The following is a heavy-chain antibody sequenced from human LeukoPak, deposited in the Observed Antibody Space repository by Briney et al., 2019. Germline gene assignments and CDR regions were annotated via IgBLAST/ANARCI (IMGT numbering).Heavy chain of an antibody. Sequence: ASVKVSCKASGYTFTGYYMHWVRQAPGQGLEWMGWINPNSGGTSYAQKFQGRVTMTRDTSISTAYMELSRLRSDDTAVYYCASPLLWFGESYYGMDVWGQGTTVTVSS. CDR3: ASPLLWFGESYYGMDV. CDR1: GYTFTGYY. J-gene: IGHJ6*02. D-gene: IGHD3-10*01. V-gene: IGHV1-2*02. CDR2: INPNSGGT.